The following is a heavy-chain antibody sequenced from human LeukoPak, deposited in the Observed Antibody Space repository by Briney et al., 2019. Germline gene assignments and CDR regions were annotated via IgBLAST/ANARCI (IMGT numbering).Heavy chain of an antibody. J-gene: IGHJ4*02. CDR1: GFTFDDYG. Sequence: GGSLRLSCAASGFTFDDYGMSWVRQVPGKGLEWVSNINWNGGSTGYADSVKGRFTISRDNSKNTLYPQMNSLRAEDTAVYYCAKIRGVRDYFDYWGQGTLVTVSS. V-gene: IGHV3-20*04. D-gene: IGHD3-10*01. CDR3: AKIRGVRDYFDY. CDR2: INWNGGST.